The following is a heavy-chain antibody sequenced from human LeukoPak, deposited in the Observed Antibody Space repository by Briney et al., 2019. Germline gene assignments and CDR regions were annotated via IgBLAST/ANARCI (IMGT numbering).Heavy chain of an antibody. Sequence: PGGSLRLSCAASGFTLSSYEMNWVRQAPGKGLEWVSYISSSGSTIYYADSVKGRFTISRDNAKNSLYLQMNSLRAEDTAVYYCARDGSQQLVSTYYYYYMDVWGKGTTVTVSS. D-gene: IGHD6-6*01. CDR3: ARDGSQQLVSTYYYYYMDV. CDR1: GFTLSSYE. J-gene: IGHJ6*03. CDR2: ISSSGSTI. V-gene: IGHV3-48*03.